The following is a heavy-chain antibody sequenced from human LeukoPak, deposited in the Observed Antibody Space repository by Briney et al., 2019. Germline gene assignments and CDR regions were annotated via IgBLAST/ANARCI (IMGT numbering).Heavy chain of an antibody. Sequence: PGGSLRLSCAASGFTFSSYGMHWVRQAPGKGLEWVAFIRYDGSNKYYADSVKGRFTISRDNSKNTLYLQMNSLRAKDTAVYYCAKDEGVVVVAATFAFDYWGQGTLVTVSS. CDR3: AKDEGVVVVAATFAFDY. CDR2: IRYDGSNK. V-gene: IGHV3-30*02. CDR1: GFTFSSYG. D-gene: IGHD2-15*01. J-gene: IGHJ4*02.